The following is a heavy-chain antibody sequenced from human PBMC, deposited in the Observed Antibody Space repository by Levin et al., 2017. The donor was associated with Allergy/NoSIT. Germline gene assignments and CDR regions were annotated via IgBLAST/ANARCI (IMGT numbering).Heavy chain of an antibody. CDR1: GFTVSGNH. Sequence: GESLKISCAASGFTVSGNHISWVRQAPGKGLEWVSVFNGLDVTYYADSVKGRFTISRDNSKNSVFLQMSSLRVEDTATYYCIAYGGFSVWGQGTLVIVSS. CDR3: IAYGGFSV. CDR2: FNGLDVT. J-gene: IGHJ4*02. V-gene: IGHV3-53*01. D-gene: IGHD4-23*01.